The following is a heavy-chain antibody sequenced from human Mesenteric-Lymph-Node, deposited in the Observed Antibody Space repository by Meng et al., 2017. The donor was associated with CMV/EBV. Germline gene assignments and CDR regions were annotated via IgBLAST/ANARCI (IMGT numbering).Heavy chain of an antibody. Sequence: GGSLRLSCAASGFTFEDYAMHWVRQAPGEGLEWVSHISWNSGSIDYADSVKGRFTISRDNAKNSLYLQMNSLRAEDTAVYYCARASPYTGDFDYWGQGTLVTVSS. J-gene: IGHJ4*02. CDR3: ARASPYTGDFDY. CDR1: GFTFEDYA. D-gene: IGHD4-11*01. V-gene: IGHV3-9*01. CDR2: ISWNSGSI.